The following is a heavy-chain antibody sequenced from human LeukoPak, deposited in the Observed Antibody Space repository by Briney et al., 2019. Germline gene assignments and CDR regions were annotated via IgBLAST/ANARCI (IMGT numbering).Heavy chain of an antibody. V-gene: IGHV3-7*01. CDR1: GFPFSSYW. Sequence: PGGSLRLSCGASGFPFSSYWMAWVRQAPGKGLEWVASIKQDGGETFYVDSVKGRFTISRDNAKNTLYLQMNSLRVEDTAVYYCARGDGYAQRDWGQGTLVTVPS. J-gene: IGHJ4*02. CDR2: IKQDGGET. D-gene: IGHD5-12*01. CDR3: ARGDGYAQRD.